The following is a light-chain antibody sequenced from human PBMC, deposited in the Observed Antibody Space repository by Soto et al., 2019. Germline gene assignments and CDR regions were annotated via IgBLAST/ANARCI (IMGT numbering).Light chain of an antibody. J-gene: IGKJ1*01. CDR1: QSVGSSH. CDR2: GAS. CDR3: QQYGSSPPT. Sequence: EIVLTQSPATLSLSPGERATLSCRASQSVGSSHLAWYQQKPGQAPRLLIYGASSRATGIPDRFSGSGSGTDLTITISRLEPEDFAVYVCQQYGSSPPTFGQGTKVDIK. V-gene: IGKV3-20*01.